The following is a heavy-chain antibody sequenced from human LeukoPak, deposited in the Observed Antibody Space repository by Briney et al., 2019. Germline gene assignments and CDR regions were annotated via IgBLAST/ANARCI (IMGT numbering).Heavy chain of an antibody. J-gene: IGHJ6*03. CDR1: GDSISSGSFY. D-gene: IGHD5-24*01. V-gene: IGHV4-61*02. CDR2: VSSSGRT. Sequence: SETLSLTCTVSGDSISSGSFYWSWIRQAAGKGLEWIGRVSSSGRTTYNPSLKSRLTISITTSKNQFSLKLSSVTAADTAVYYCARASRDGYNWSYYYYYMDVWGKGTTVTVSS. CDR3: ARASRDGYNWSYYYYYMDV.